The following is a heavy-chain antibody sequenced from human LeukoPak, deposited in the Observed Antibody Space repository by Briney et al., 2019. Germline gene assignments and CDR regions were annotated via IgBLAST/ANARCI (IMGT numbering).Heavy chain of an antibody. Sequence: GGSLRLSCAASGFTFSTYSLSWVRQAPGKGLEWVSLINSGGRTYYADSVKGRFTISRDNSKNMLFLQMNSLRADDTAVYFCAKEPPQCGADCFSLLDYWGQGTLVTVSS. J-gene: IGHJ4*02. CDR2: INSGGRT. CDR1: GFTFSTYS. CDR3: AKEPPQCGADCFSLLDY. D-gene: IGHD2-21*02. V-gene: IGHV3-23*01.